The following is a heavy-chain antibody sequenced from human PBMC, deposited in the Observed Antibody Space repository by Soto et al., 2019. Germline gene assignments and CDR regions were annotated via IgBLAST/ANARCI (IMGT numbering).Heavy chain of an antibody. CDR2: ISNDGSKR. CDR3: AKDKVPYFDYWSRQRWFDP. D-gene: IGHD3-3*01. J-gene: IGHJ5*02. Sequence: QAGGSLRLSCVASGFSFSVFGMHWVRQFPGKGLEWVAVISNDGSKRYYIDSVEGRFTISRDDSKNTLYPQMDSLRVDDTAVYYCAKDKVPYFDYWSRQRWFDPWGQGTPVTVSS. CDR1: GFSFSVFG. V-gene: IGHV3-30*18.